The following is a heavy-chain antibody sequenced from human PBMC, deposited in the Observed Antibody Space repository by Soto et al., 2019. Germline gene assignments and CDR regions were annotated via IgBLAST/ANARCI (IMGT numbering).Heavy chain of an antibody. CDR2: ISYDGSNK. D-gene: IGHD3-3*01. CDR1: GFTFSSYG. J-gene: IGHJ4*02. V-gene: IGHV3-30*18. Sequence: QVQLVESGGGVVQPGRSLRLSCAASGFTFSSYGMHWVRQAPGKGLEWVAVISYDGSNKYYADSVKGRFTIARDNSKNTLYLQMNSLRAEDTAVYYCAKEWITIFGVVIRDYYFDYWDQGTLVTVSS. CDR3: AKEWITIFGVVIRDYYFDY.